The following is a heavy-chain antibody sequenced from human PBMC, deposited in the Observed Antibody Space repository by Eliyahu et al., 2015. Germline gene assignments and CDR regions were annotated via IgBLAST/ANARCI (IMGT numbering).Heavy chain of an antibody. CDR3: ARVGPPETGYDDHRRAF. CDR1: GFTFSTYT. V-gene: IGHV3-21*06. Sequence: DVHLVESGGGLVKSGGSLRLSCAASGFTFSTYTMNWFRQAPGKGLEWVSSIDSSSSYIFYADSVKGRFTIARDNANNSLYLQMSSLRVEDTAVYYCARVGPPETGYDDHRRAFWGQGTLVTVSS. D-gene: IGHD5-12*01. CDR2: IDSSSSYI. J-gene: IGHJ4*02.